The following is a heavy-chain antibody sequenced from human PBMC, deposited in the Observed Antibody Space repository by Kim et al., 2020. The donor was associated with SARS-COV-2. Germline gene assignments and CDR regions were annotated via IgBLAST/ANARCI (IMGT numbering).Heavy chain of an antibody. CDR1: GFTFSSYG. J-gene: IGHJ4*02. CDR3: AGGVVVAATAFDY. CDR2: ISYDGSNK. Sequence: GGSLRLSCAAFGFTFSSYGMHWVRQAPGKGLEWVAVISYDGSNKYYADSVKGRFTISRDNSKNTLYLQMNSLRAEDTAVYYCAGGVVVAATAFDYWGQGTLVTVSS. V-gene: IGHV3-30*03. D-gene: IGHD2-15*01.